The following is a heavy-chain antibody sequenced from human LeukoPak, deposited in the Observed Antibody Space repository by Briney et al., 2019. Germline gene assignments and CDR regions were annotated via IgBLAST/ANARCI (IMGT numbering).Heavy chain of an antibody. CDR3: ARGWSCGNYCWFDP. Sequence: SETLSLTCTVSGGSISGYCLSWIRKPAGKGLEWIGRVCASGTTNYSPSLKSRVTMSLETSKNQISLRLTSVTAADTAVYYCARGWSCGNYCWFDPWGQGVLVTVSP. D-gene: IGHD3-22*01. CDR2: VCASGTT. V-gene: IGHV4-4*07. J-gene: IGHJ5*02. CDR1: GGSISGYC.